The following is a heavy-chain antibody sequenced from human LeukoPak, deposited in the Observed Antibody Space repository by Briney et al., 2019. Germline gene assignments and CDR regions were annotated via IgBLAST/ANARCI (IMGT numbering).Heavy chain of an antibody. V-gene: IGHV3-23*01. CDR1: GFTFSSYA. D-gene: IGHD3-22*01. CDR3: AKAPRRYYDSSGYRFWFDP. CDR2: ISGSGGST. J-gene: IGHJ5*02. Sequence: PGGSLRLSCAASGFTFSSYAMSWVRQAPGKGLEWVSAISGSGGSTYYADSVKGRFTISRDNSKNTLYLQMNSLRAEDTAVYYCAKAPRRYYDSSGYRFWFDPWGQGTLVTVSS.